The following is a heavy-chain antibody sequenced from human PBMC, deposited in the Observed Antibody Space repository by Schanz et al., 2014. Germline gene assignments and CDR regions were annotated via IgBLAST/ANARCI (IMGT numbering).Heavy chain of an antibody. J-gene: IGHJ4*02. V-gene: IGHV4-31*03. CDR1: GGFISDGGHY. D-gene: IGHD2-8*01. Sequence: QVQLRESGPGLVKPSQTLSLTCTVSGGFISDGGHYWNWIRQHPGKGLEWIGYIYYSGSTYSNPSLKSRVTISVETSKNQFSLRLSSVTAADTAVYYCARHRLFSWLEGVYVAKANSLDYWGQGTLVTVSS. CDR2: IYYSGST. CDR3: ARHRLFSWLEGVYVAKANSLDY.